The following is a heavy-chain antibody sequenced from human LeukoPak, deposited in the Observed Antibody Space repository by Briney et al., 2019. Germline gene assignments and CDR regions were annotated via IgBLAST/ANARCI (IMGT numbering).Heavy chain of an antibody. CDR2: IYHSGST. J-gene: IGHJ4*02. V-gene: IGHV4-38-2*02. D-gene: IGHD3-10*01. Sequence: SETLSLTCAVSGYSISSGYYWGWIRQPPGKGLEWIGSIYHSGSTHYNPSLKSRVTISVDTSKNQFSLKLSSETAADTAVYYCARDPFYYGSGSYQNYYFDYWGQGTLVTVSS. CDR1: GYSISSGYY. CDR3: ARDPFYYGSGSYQNYYFDY.